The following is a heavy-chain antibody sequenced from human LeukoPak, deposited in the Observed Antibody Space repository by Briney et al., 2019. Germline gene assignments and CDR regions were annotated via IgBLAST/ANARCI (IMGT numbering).Heavy chain of an antibody. V-gene: IGHV3-7*01. D-gene: IGHD2/OR15-2a*01. Sequence: PGGSLRLSCAASGFTTHYWLIWVRPSPGKGVVWVANVVRGGRVQHYFASVEGRFTISRDSAKNSLNLQMHSLRAEDTAVYYCTGGSDKVLSGEYCYYMDVRGKGTTVTVSS. CDR3: TGGSDKVLSGEYCYYMDV. CDR2: VVRGGRVQ. CDR1: GFTTHYW. J-gene: IGHJ6*03.